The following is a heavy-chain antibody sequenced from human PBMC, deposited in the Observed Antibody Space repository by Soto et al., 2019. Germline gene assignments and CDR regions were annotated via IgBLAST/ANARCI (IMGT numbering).Heavy chain of an antibody. CDR1: GGSISSSSYY. V-gene: IGHV4-39*01. J-gene: IGHJ2*01. CDR2: IYYSGST. D-gene: IGHD6-19*01. Sequence: QLQLQESGPGLVKPSETLSLTCTVSGGSISSSSYYWGWIRQPPGKGLEWIGSIYYSGSTYYNPSLKSRVTISVDTSKNQFSLKLSSVTAADTAVYYCARLPPSAGPSWYFDLWGRGTLVTVSS. CDR3: ARLPPSAGPSWYFDL.